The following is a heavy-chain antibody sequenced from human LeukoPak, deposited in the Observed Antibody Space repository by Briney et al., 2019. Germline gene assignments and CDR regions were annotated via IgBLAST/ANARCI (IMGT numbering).Heavy chain of an antibody. D-gene: IGHD6-19*01. V-gene: IGHV1-18*01. CDR2: ISAYNGNT. CDR3: ARDLSVAGYYYYYYYMDV. J-gene: IGHJ6*03. CDR1: GYTFTSYG. Sequence: GASVKVSCKASGYTFTSYGISWVRQAPGQGLEWMGWISAYNGNTNYAQKLQGRVTMTTDTSTSTAYMELRSLRSDDTAVYYCARDLSVAGYYYYYYYMDVWGKGTTVTVSS.